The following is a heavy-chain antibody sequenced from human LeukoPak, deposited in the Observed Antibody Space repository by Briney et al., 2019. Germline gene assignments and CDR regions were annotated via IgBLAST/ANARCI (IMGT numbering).Heavy chain of an antibody. Sequence: ASETLSLTCTVSGGSISSGGCYWSWIRQHPGKGLEWIGYTYYSGSTYYNPSLKSRVTISVDTSKSQFSLKLSSVTAADTAVYYCARVTRFGELLYFDYWGQGTLVTVSS. CDR1: GGSISSGGCY. J-gene: IGHJ4*02. CDR2: TYYSGST. D-gene: IGHD3-10*01. CDR3: ARVTRFGELLYFDY. V-gene: IGHV4-31*03.